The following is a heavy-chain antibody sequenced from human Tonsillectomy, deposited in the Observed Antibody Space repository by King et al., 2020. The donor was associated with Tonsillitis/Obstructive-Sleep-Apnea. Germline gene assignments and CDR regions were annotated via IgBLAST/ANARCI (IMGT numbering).Heavy chain of an antibody. CDR3: ARGDFYCSSTSCYDY. V-gene: IGHV1-8*01. CDR1: GYTFTSSD. Sequence: QLVQSGAEVKKPGASVKVSCKASGYTFTSSDINWVRQATGRGPEWMGWMNPNSGNTGYAQKFQGRVTMTRNTSISTAYMELNSLRSEDTAVYYCARGDFYCSSTSCYDYWGQGTLVTVSS. J-gene: IGHJ4*02. CDR2: MNPNSGNT. D-gene: IGHD2-2*01.